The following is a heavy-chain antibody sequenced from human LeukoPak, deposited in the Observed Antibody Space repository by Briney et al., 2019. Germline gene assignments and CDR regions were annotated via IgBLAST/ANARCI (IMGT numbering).Heavy chain of an antibody. J-gene: IGHJ4*02. CDR3: ARAEPGVYAYYSDY. D-gene: IGHD2-8*01. Sequence: GASVKVSCKASGYTFTSYGISWVRQAPGQGLEWMGWISAHNGNTNYAQKLQGRVTMTTDTSTSTAYMELRSLRSDDTAVYYCARAEPGVYAYYSDYWGQGTLVTVSS. CDR1: GYTFTSYG. CDR2: ISAHNGNT. V-gene: IGHV1-18*01.